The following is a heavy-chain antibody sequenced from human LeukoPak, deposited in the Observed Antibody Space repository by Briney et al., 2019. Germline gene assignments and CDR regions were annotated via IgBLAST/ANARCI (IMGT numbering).Heavy chain of an antibody. J-gene: IGHJ3*02. D-gene: IGHD6-6*01. V-gene: IGHV7-4-1*02. CDR1: GYTFTSYA. Sequence: ASVKVACKASGYTFTSYAMNWVRQAPGQGLEWMGWINTNTGNPTYAQGFTGRFVFSLDTSVSTAYLQISSLKAEDTAVYYCARDPGLVLFLGAFDIWGQGTMVTVSS. CDR3: ARDPGLVLFLGAFDI. CDR2: INTNTGNP.